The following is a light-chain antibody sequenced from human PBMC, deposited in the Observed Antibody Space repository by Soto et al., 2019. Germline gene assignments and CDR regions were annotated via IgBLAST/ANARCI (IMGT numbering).Light chain of an antibody. CDR1: QSVSSSY. Sequence: EIVLTQSPGTLSFSPGEGATLSCRASQSVSSSYIAWYQQRPGQTPSLLIYGASTRATGIPDRFSGSGSGTHFTLTISRLEPGDFAVXXXQHFGXTXFTXGQGTRLEIK. V-gene: IGKV3-20*01. CDR3: QHFGXTXFT. CDR2: GAS. J-gene: IGKJ5*01.